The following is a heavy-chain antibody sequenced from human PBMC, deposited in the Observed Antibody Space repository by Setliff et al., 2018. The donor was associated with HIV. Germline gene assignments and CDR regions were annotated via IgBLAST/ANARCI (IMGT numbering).Heavy chain of an antibody. J-gene: IGHJ6*02. CDR2: IHTSGST. V-gene: IGHV4-4*09. CDR1: GGSISSYY. Sequence: PSETLSLTCTVSGGSISSYYWSWIRQPPGKGLEWIGYIHTSGSTNYNPSLKSRVTISVDTSKNQFSLKLSSVTAADTAVYYCASKPYYNYGMDVWGQGTTVTV. CDR3: ASKPYYNYGMDV.